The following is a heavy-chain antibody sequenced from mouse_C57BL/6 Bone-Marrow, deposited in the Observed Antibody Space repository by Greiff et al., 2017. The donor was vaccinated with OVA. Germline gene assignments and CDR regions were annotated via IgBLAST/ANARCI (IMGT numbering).Heavy chain of an antibody. J-gene: IGHJ1*03. V-gene: IGHV5-17*01. D-gene: IGHD1-1*01. CDR1: GFTFSDYG. CDR2: ISSGSSTI. CDR3: ARPFTTVRYFDV. Sequence: EVQVVESGGGLVKPGGSLKLSCAASGFTFSDYGMHWVRQAPEKGLEWVAYISSGSSTIYYAVTVKGRFTISRDNAKNTLFLQMTSLRSEDTAMYYCARPFTTVRYFDVWGTGTTVTVSS.